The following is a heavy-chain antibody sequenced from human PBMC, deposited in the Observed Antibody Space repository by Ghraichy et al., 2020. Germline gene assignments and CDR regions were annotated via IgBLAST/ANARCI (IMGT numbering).Heavy chain of an antibody. J-gene: IGHJ4*02. CDR3: TTAGYGDGAALEY. Sequence: GGSLRLSCAASGFTFSNAWMSWVRQAPGKGLEWVGRIKSKTDGGTTDYAAPVKGRFTISRDDSKNTLYLQMNSLKTEDTAVYYCTTAGYGDGAALEYWGQGTLVTVSS. CDR2: IKSKTDGGTT. D-gene: IGHD5-24*01. CDR1: GFTFSNAW. V-gene: IGHV3-15*01.